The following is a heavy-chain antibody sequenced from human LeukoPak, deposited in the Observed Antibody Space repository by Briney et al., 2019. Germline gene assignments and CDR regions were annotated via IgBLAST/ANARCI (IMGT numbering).Heavy chain of an antibody. CDR2: INTYNGNT. CDR3: ARDRSEHYDRSAYSWDDAFDL. D-gene: IGHD3-22*01. CDR1: DYTFITYG. J-gene: IGHJ3*01. V-gene: IGHV1-18*01. Sequence: ASVTVSCKASDYTFITYGLSWVRQAPGQGLEWMGWINTYNGNTNYAQKLQGRVTMTTDTSTNTAYMELRSLRSDDTAVYYCARDRSEHYDRSAYSWDDAFDLWGQGTMVTVSS.